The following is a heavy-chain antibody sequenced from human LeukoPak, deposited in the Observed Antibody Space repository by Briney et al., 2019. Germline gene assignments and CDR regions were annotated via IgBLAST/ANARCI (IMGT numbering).Heavy chain of an antibody. CDR2: INHSGST. CDR3: ARLIYSRGLGY. D-gene: IGHD3-16*01. CDR1: GGSFSGYY. V-gene: IGHV4-34*01. J-gene: IGHJ4*02. Sequence: SETLSLICAVYGGSFSGYYWSWSRQPPGKGLEWIGEINHSGSTNYNPSLKSRVTISVDTSKNQFSLKLSSVTAADTAVYYCARLIYSRGLGYWGQGTLVTVSS.